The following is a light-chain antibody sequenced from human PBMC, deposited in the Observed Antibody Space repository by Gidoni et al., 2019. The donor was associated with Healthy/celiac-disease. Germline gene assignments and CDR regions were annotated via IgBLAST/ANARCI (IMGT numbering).Light chain of an antibody. J-gene: IGLJ2*01. CDR3: QVWDSSSDHVV. Sequence: ITCGGNNIGSKSVHWYQQKPGQAPVLVIYYDSDRPSGIPERFSGSNSGNTATLTTSRVEAGDEADYYCQVWDSSSDHVVFGGGTKLTVL. CDR1: NIGSKS. CDR2: YDS. V-gene: IGLV3-21*04.